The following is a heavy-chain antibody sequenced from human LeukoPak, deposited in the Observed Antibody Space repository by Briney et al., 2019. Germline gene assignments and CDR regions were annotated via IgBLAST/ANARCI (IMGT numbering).Heavy chain of an antibody. V-gene: IGHV3-21*01. J-gene: IGHJ6*03. CDR2: ISSSSSYI. CDR3: ARDEYSSSWSYYYYYYMDV. Sequence: GGSLRLSCAASGFTFSSYSMNWVRQAPGKGLEWVSSISSSSSYIYYADSVKGRFTISRDNAKNSLYLQMNSLRAEDTAVYYCARDEYSSSWSYYYYYYMDVWGKGTTVTVSS. CDR1: GFTFSSYS. D-gene: IGHD6-13*01.